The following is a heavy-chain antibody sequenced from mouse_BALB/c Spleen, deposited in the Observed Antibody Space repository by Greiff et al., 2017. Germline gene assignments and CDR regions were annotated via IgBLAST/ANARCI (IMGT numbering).Heavy chain of an antibody. Sequence: EVQGVESGGDLVKPGGSLKLSCAASGFTFSSYGMSWVRQTPDKRLEWVATISSGGSYTYYPDSVKGRFTISIDNAKNTLYLQMSSLKSEDTSMYYCAGWDGKGYSMDYWGQGTSVTVSS. D-gene: IGHD2-1*01. CDR3: AGWDGKGYSMDY. CDR2: ISSGGSYT. V-gene: IGHV5-6*01. J-gene: IGHJ4*01. CDR1: GFTFSSYG.